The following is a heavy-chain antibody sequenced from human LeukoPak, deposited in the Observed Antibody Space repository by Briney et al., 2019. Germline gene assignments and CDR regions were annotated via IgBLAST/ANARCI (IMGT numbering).Heavy chain of an antibody. J-gene: IGHJ4*02. Sequence: SETLSLTCAVYGGSFSGYYWSWIRQPPGKGLEWIGEINHSGGTNYNPSLKSRVTISVDTSKNQFSLKLSSVTAADTAVCYCARGGSYTLGYWGQGTLVTVSS. CDR3: ARGGSYTLGY. V-gene: IGHV4-34*01. CDR2: INHSGGT. D-gene: IGHD1-26*01. CDR1: GGSFSGYY.